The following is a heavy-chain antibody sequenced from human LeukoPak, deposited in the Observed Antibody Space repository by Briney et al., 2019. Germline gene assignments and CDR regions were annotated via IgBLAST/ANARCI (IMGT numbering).Heavy chain of an antibody. J-gene: IGHJ4*02. CDR2: INPHSGGT. CDR3: ARARYSGSWYHFDY. CDR1: GYTFTDCY. V-gene: IGHV1-2*02. D-gene: IGHD6-13*01. Sequence: ASVKVSCKASGYTFTDCYIHWVRQAPGQGLEWMGWINPHSGGTNYAQKFSGRVTMTRDTSIRTAYMELSRLRSDDTAVYYCARARYSGSWYHFDYWGQGTLVTVSS.